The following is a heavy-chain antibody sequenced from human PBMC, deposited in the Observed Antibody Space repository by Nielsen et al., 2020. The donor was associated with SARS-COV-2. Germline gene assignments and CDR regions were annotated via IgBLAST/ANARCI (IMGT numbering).Heavy chain of an antibody. CDR3: AKDWPHYYDSSGYYYVGAFWGHDAFDI. Sequence: GESLKISCAASGFTFSSYAMHWVRQAPGKGLEWVAVISYDGSNKYYADSVKGRFTISRDNSKNTLYLQMNSLRAEDTAVYYCAKDWPHYYDSSGYYYVGAFWGHDAFDIWGQGTMVTVSS. CDR2: ISYDGSNK. J-gene: IGHJ3*02. CDR1: GFTFSSYA. V-gene: IGHV3-30-3*01. D-gene: IGHD3-22*01.